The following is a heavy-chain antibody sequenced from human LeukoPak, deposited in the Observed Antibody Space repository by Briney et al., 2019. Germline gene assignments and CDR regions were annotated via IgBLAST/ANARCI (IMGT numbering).Heavy chain of an antibody. CDR3: AREAARLFDY. CDR2: IYTSGST. CDR1: GGSISSGSYY. J-gene: IGHJ4*02. Sequence: SETLSLTCTVSGGSISSGSYYWSWIRQPAGKGLEWIGRIYTSGSTNYNPSLKSRVTISVDTSKNQFSLKLSSVTAADTAVHYCAREAARLFDYWGQGTLVTVSS. V-gene: IGHV4-61*02. D-gene: IGHD6-6*01.